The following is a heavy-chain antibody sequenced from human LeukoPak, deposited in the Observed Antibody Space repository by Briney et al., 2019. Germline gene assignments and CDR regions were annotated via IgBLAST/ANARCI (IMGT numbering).Heavy chain of an antibody. CDR1: GGSISSRGYY. J-gene: IGHJ4*02. CDR2: IYYSGST. Sequence: SETLSLTCTVSGGSISSRGYYWGWIRQPPGKGLEWIGTIYYSGSTYYNSSLKSRVTISVDTSKNQFSLKLSSVTAADTAVYYCARDRVVMIVVPSDRRVFDYWGQGTLVTVSS. D-gene: IGHD3-22*01. CDR3: ARDRVVMIVVPSDRRVFDY. V-gene: IGHV4-39*07.